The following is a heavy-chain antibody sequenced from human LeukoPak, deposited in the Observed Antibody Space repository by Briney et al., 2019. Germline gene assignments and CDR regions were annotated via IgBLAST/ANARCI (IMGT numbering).Heavy chain of an antibody. CDR1: GGSISSSSYY. CDR3: ARDNCGGDCYSPYYFDY. J-gene: IGHJ4*02. Sequence: SETLSLTCTVSGGSISSSSYYWGWIRQPPGKGLEWIGSIYYSGSTYYNPSLKSRVTISVDTSKNQFSLKLSSVTAADTAVYYCARDNCGGDCYSPYYFDYWGQGTLVTVSS. CDR2: IYYSGST. V-gene: IGHV4-39*07. D-gene: IGHD2-21*02.